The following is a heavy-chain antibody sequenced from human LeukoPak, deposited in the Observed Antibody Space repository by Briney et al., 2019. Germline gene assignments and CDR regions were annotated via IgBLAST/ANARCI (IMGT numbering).Heavy chain of an antibody. CDR1: GYTLTELS. J-gene: IGHJ5*02. CDR2: FDPEDGET. CDR3: ATEYYYGSGYNWFDP. Sequence: ASVKVSCKVSGYTLTELSMHWVRQAPGKGLEWMGGFDPEDGETIYAQKFQGRVTMTEDTSTDTAYMELSRLRSEDTAVYYCATEYYYGSGYNWFDPWGQGTLVTVSS. D-gene: IGHD3-10*01. V-gene: IGHV1-24*01.